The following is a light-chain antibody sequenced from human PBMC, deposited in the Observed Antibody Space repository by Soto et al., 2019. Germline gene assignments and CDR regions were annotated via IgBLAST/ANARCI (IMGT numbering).Light chain of an antibody. CDR2: DVY. Sequence: QSALTQPASVSGSPGQSIAISCTGVRTDVDGYDYVSWYQQHPGQAPQLIIYDVYNRPSGVSHRFSGSKSGDTASLTISGLQAEDEADYYCTSYAGTYSFFYVFGTGTKVTVL. J-gene: IGLJ1*01. CDR1: RTDVDGYDY. CDR3: TSYAGTYSFFYV. V-gene: IGLV2-14*03.